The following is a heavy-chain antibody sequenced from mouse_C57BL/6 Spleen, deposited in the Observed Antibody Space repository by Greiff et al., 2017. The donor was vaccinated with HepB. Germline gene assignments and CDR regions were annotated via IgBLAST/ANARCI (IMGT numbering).Heavy chain of an antibody. V-gene: IGHV1-15*01. Sequence: VKLQESGAELVRPGASVTLSCKASGYTFTDYEMHWVKQTPVHGLEWIGAIDPETGGTAYNQKFKGKAILTADKSSSTAYMELRSLTSEDSAVYYCTRQGGSYAMDYWGQGTSVTVSS. CDR2: IDPETGGT. CDR3: TRQGGSYAMDY. D-gene: IGHD3-2*02. CDR1: GYTFTDYE. J-gene: IGHJ4*01.